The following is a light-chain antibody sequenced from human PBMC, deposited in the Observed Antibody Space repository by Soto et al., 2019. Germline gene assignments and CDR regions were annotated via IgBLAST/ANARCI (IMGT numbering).Light chain of an antibody. CDR1: ASDIGGHTF. Sequence: QSALTQPPSASGSPGQSVAISCTGTASDIGGHTFVSWYQQHPGKAPKLLIYDVNKRPSGVPDRFSGSKSGNTASLTVSGLLAEDEADFYCSAHGGTNPYVFGTGTKVTVL. J-gene: IGLJ1*01. CDR2: DVN. CDR3: SAHGGTNPYV. V-gene: IGLV2-8*01.